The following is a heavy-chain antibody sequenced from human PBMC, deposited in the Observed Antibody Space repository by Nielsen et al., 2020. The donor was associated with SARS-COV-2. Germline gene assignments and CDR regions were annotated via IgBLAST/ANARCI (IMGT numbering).Heavy chain of an antibody. V-gene: IGHV7-4-1*02. Sequence: GSVKVSCKASGYTFTSYAMNWVRQAPGQGLEWMGWINTNTGNPTYAQGFTGRFVFSLDTSVSTAYLQISSLKAEDTAVYYCARGGYARDRVGDYWGQGTLVTASS. D-gene: IGHD5-12*01. J-gene: IGHJ4*02. CDR2: INTNTGNP. CDR1: GYTFTSYA. CDR3: ARGGYARDRVGDY.